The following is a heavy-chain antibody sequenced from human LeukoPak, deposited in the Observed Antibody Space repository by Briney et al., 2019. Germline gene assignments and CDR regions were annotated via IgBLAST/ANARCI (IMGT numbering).Heavy chain of an antibody. CDR3: ARGVYGSGFFDY. J-gene: IGHJ4*02. V-gene: IGHV4-34*01. CDR1: AGSFSGYY. Sequence: SETLSLTCAVYAGSFSGYYWSWIRQPPGKGLEWIGEINHSGSTNYNPSLESRVTISVDTSKNQFSLKLSSVTAADTAVYYCARGVYGSGFFDYWGQGTLVTVSS. D-gene: IGHD3-10*01. CDR2: INHSGST.